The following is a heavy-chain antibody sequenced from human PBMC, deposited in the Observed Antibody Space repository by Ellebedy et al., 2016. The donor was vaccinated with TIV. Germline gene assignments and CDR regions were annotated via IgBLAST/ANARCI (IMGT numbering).Heavy chain of an antibody. Sequence: GESLKISXVASGFTFNGYTMNWVRQASGKGLEWVSAISGGGSGTNYADSVKGRFTISRDNSNNTLYLQMHSLRAEDTAIYFCAKDHLPTTFSLVGATCFDSWGQGTLVTVSS. D-gene: IGHD1-26*01. V-gene: IGHV3-23*01. CDR3: AKDHLPTTFSLVGATCFDS. J-gene: IGHJ4*02. CDR1: GFTFNGYT. CDR2: ISGGGSGT.